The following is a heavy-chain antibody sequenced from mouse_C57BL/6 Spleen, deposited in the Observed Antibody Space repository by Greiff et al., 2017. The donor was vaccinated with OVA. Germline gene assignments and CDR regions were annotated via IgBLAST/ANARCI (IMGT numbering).Heavy chain of an antibody. V-gene: IGHV1-50*01. J-gene: IGHJ2*01. CDR2: IDPSDSYT. CDR3: ARRGDEDYFDY. D-gene: IGHD3-3*01. Sequence: VKLQQPGAELVKPGASVKLSCKASGYTFTSYWMQWVKQRPGQGLEWIGEIDPSDSYTNYNQKFKGKATLTVDTSSSTAYMQLSSLTSEDSAVYYCARRGDEDYFDYWGQGTTLTVSS. CDR1: GYTFTSYW.